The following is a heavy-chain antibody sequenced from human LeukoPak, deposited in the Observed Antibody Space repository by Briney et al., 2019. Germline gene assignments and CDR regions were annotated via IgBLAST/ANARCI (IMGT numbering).Heavy chain of an antibody. J-gene: IGHJ6*02. CDR3: ARDQPSCSGPSCYTYYYYGMDV. CDR1: GYTFTSYG. Sequence: GASVKVSCKASGYTFTSYGFSWVRQAPGQGLEWLGWNGASNGYTNYAQRVQGRVTLTTDTSTSTAYMELRSLRSDDTAVYYCARDQPSCSGPSCYTYYYYGMDVWGQGTTVTVSS. D-gene: IGHD2-2*02. CDR2: NGASNGYT. V-gene: IGHV1-18*01.